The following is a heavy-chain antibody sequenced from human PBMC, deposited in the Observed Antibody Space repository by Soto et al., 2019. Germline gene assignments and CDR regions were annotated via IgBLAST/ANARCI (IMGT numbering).Heavy chain of an antibody. CDR3: ARVSITIFGVVTGRTSMDV. D-gene: IGHD3-3*01. J-gene: IGHJ6*03. Sequence: ASVKVSCKASGYTFTSYGISWVRQAPGQGLEWMGWISAYNGNTNYAQKLQGRVTMTTDTSTSTAYMELRSLRSDDTAVYHCARVSITIFGVVTGRTSMDVWGKGTTVTSP. CDR2: ISAYNGNT. CDR1: GYTFTSYG. V-gene: IGHV1-18*01.